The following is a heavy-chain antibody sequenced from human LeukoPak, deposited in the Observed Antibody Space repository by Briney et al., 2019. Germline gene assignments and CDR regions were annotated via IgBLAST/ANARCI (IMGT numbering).Heavy chain of an antibody. Sequence: SETPSLTCTVSGGSISSGGYYWSWIRQHPGKGLEWIGYIYYSGSTYYNPSLKSRVTISVDTSKNQFSLKLSSVTAADTAVYYCARSKFSKLGNWFDPWGQGTLVTVSS. CDR1: GGSISSGGYY. V-gene: IGHV4-31*03. CDR3: ARSKFSKLGNWFDP. CDR2: IYYSGST. D-gene: IGHD4-11*01. J-gene: IGHJ5*02.